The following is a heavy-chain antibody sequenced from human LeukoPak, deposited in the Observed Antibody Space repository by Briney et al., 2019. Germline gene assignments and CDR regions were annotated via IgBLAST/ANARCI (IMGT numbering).Heavy chain of an antibody. J-gene: IGHJ4*02. CDR3: AKAFLVWGSSSWFDY. CDR2: IRYDGSNK. Sequence: PGGSLRLSCAASGFTFSSYSLNWVRQAPGKGLEWVAFIRYDGSNKYYADSVKGRFTISRDNSKNTLYLQMNSLRAEDTAVYYCAKAFLVWGSSSWFDYWGQGTLVTVSS. CDR1: GFTFSSYS. V-gene: IGHV3-30*02. D-gene: IGHD6-13*01.